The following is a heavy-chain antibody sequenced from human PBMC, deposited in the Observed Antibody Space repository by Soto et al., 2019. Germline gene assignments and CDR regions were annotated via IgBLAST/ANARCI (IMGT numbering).Heavy chain of an antibody. D-gene: IGHD3-22*01. CDR3: AREGGSYDSGGYLIRGAFDI. V-gene: IGHV4-31*03. CDR1: GDSISRIDYY. Sequence: QVQLQESGSGLVKPSQTLSLTCSVSGDSISRIDYYWTWIRQHPEKGLEWIGNIYFRGNTYYSPSLESRLTISVDTSKNQFSLKLTSVTAADTAVYYCAREGGSYDSGGYLIRGAFDIWGQGTMVTVSS. J-gene: IGHJ3*02. CDR2: IYFRGNT.